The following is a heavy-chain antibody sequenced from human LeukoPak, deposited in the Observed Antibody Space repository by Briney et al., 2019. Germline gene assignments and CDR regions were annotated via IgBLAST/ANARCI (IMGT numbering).Heavy chain of an antibody. CDR2: MSHDGRNK. J-gene: IGHJ5*02. Sequence: GGSLRLSCAASGFTFSSSAMHWVRQAPGKGLEWMAVMSHDGRNKYYADSVKGRFTISRDNSKNTLYLQMNSLRAEDTAVYYCAKAPYYDSSGYSVDPWGQGTLVTVSS. V-gene: IGHV3-30*04. CDR1: GFTFSSSA. D-gene: IGHD3-22*01. CDR3: AKAPYYDSSGYSVDP.